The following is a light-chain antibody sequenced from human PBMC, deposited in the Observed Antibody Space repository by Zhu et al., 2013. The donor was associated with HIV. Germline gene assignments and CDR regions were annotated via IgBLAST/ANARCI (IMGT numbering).Light chain of an antibody. CDR2: EDN. V-gene: IGLV6-57*01. CDR1: SGSIASNY. Sequence: FMLTQPHSVSESPGKTVTISCTRSSGSIASNYVQWYQQRPGSSPTTIIYEDNQRPSGVPDRFSGSIDSSSNSASLSISGLKTEDEADYYCQSYDTSNHVVIGGGTKLIVL. J-gene: IGLJ2*01. CDR3: QSYDTSNHVV.